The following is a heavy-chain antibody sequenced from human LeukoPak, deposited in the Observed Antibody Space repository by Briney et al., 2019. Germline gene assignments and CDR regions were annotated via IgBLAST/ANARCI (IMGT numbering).Heavy chain of an antibody. Sequence: GASVKVSCKASGGTFSSYAISWVRQAPGQGLEWMGGIIPIFGTANYAQKFQSRVTITTDESTSTAYMELRGLRSEDTAVYYCARIESPYHGGNSYGFDYWGQGTLVTVSS. CDR3: ARIESPYHGGNSYGFDY. CDR2: IIPIFGTA. V-gene: IGHV1-69*05. J-gene: IGHJ4*02. D-gene: IGHD4-23*01. CDR1: GGTFSSYA.